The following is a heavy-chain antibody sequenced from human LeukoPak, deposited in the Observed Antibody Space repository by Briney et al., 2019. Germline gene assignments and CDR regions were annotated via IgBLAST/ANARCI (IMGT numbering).Heavy chain of an antibody. Sequence: GGSLRLSCAASGFTFRNYAMSWVRQAPGKGLEWVSAISGSGGSTYYADSVKGRFTISRDNSKSTLYLQMNSLRAEDTAVYYCVKELDSSGYFDFWGQGTLVTVSS. CDR2: ISGSGGST. D-gene: IGHD3-22*01. CDR3: VKELDSSGYFDF. CDR1: GFTFRNYA. V-gene: IGHV3-23*01. J-gene: IGHJ4*02.